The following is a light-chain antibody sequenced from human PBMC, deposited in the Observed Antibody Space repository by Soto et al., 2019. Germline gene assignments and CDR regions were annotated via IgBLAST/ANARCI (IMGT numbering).Light chain of an antibody. Sequence: DIVMTQSPLSLPVTPGEPASISCRSSQSLLHSNGYNYLDWYLQKPGQSPQLLIYLGSNRASGGPDRFSGSGSGTDVTLKISRVEAEDVGVYYCRQGLQTPFTFGGGNKVEIK. CDR1: QSLLHSNGYNY. V-gene: IGKV2-28*01. CDR3: RQGLQTPFT. J-gene: IGKJ4*01. CDR2: LGS.